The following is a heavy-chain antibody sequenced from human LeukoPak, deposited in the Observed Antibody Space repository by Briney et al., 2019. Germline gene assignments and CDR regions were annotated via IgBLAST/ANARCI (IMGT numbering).Heavy chain of an antibody. J-gene: IGHJ4*02. V-gene: IGHV5-51*01. CDR3: ARLETFDY. CDR1: GYRFTRSS. D-gene: IGHD3-3*01. Sequence: RRESLTITFLGTGYRFTRSSIGGVRQMPGKGVEGMGIIITSESATRYRPSFQCQVTISGDKSTCTACLQWSRLRASDTAMYYCARLETFDYWGQGTLVTVSS. CDR2: IITSESAT.